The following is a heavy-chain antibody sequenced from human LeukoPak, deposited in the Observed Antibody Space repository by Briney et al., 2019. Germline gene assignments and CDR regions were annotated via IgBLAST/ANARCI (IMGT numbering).Heavy chain of an antibody. Sequence: PSETLSLTCSVSGGSISSSSYYWSWIRQPPGKGLEWIGEINHSGSTNYNPSLKSRVTISVDTSKNQFSLKLSSVTAADTAVYYCARGRAARPYYYYYYMDVWGKGTTVTVSS. V-gene: IGHV4-39*07. CDR1: GGSISSSSYY. CDR2: INHSGST. CDR3: ARGRAARPYYYYYYMDV. D-gene: IGHD6-6*01. J-gene: IGHJ6*03.